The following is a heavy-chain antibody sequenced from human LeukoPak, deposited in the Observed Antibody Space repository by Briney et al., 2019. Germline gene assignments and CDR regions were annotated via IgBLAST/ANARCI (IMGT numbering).Heavy chain of an antibody. Sequence: SETLSLTCAVYGGSFSGYYWSWIRQPPGKGLEWIGEINHSGSTNYNPSLKSRVTISVDTSKNQFSLKLSSATAADTAVYYCARGGVVVVPAAIRVVFDHWGQGTLVTVSS. CDR2: INHSGST. CDR1: GGSFSGYY. J-gene: IGHJ4*02. D-gene: IGHD2-2*02. CDR3: ARGGVVVVPAAIRVVFDH. V-gene: IGHV4-34*01.